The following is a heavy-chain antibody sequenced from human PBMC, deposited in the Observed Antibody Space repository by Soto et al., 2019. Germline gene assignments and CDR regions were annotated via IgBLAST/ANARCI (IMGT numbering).Heavy chain of an antibody. CDR2: IIPILGIA. D-gene: IGHD6-19*01. V-gene: IGHV1-69*08. CDR1: GGNFSSYT. CDR3: VRDRGIAVAGTCFYY. Sequence: QFQLVQSVAEVKKPGSSLKVSCKASGGNFSSYTISWVRQAPGQGLEWMGRIIPILGIANYAQKFQGRVTIAADKSTSTANMELISLRSEDTDVYYCVRDRGIAVAGTCFYYWVQGSLVTVFS. J-gene: IGHJ4*02.